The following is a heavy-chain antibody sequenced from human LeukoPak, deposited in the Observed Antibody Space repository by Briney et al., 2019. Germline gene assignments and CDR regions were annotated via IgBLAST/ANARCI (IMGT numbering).Heavy chain of an antibody. Sequence: GGALRLSCAASGFTFSSYRMNWGRQAPGKGLEWVSSISSSSSYIYYADSVKGRFTISRDNAKNSLYLQMNSLRAEDTAVYYCARRQYYYGSASPTFYYYYGLDVWGQGTTVTVSS. D-gene: IGHD3-10*01. CDR2: ISSSSSYI. V-gene: IGHV3-21*01. CDR1: GFTFSSYR. J-gene: IGHJ6*02. CDR3: ARRQYYYGSASPTFYYYYGLDV.